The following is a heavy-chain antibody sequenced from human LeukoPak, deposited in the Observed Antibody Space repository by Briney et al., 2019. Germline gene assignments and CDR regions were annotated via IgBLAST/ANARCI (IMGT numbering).Heavy chain of an antibody. Sequence: GASVKVSCKASGYNFTIYGISWVRQAPGQGLEWMGWISGYNGITNNAQNLQGRVTMTTDTSTSTAYMELRSLRSDDTAVYYCARDSLASYYYDSSGDAFDIWGQGTMVTVSS. CDR3: ARDSLASYYYDSSGDAFDI. V-gene: IGHV1-18*01. CDR2: ISGYNGIT. D-gene: IGHD3-22*01. CDR1: GYNFTIYG. J-gene: IGHJ3*02.